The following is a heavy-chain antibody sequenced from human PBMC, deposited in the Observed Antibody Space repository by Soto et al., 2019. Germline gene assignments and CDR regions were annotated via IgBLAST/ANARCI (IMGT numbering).Heavy chain of an antibody. J-gene: IGHJ4*02. CDR1: GGSITNFY. D-gene: IGHD4-17*01. V-gene: IGHV4-4*07. CDR3: ARGPRDYGDYGGVFDY. CDR2: LYSSGST. Sequence: QVQLQESGPGLARPSETLSLTCTVSGGSITNFYWSWIRQPAGKGLEWIGRLYSSGSTNYNPSLKSRVTMSVDTSKNQFSLKLNSVTAADTAVYYCARGPRDYGDYGGVFDYWGQGTLVTVSS.